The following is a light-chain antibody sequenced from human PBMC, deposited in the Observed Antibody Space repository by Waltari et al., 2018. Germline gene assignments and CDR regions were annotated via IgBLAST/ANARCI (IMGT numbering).Light chain of an antibody. V-gene: IGKV1-39*01. Sequence: DIQMTQYPSSLSASVGDRVTITCRASQSISSYLNLYQHKPGKAPKLLIYAAASVQSGVPARFSGSGAGTDVTHTISSLQPEDVATYYCRQSYSTPITFGQATRLDIK. J-gene: IGKJ5*01. CDR2: AAA. CDR1: QSISSY. CDR3: RQSYSTPIT.